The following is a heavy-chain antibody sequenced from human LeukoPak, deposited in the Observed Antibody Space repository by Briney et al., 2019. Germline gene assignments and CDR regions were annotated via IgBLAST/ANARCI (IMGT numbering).Heavy chain of an antibody. D-gene: IGHD3-9*01. Sequence: SGTLSLTCAVYGGSFSGYYWSWIRQPPGKGLEWIGEINHSGSTNYNPSLKSRVTISVDTSKNQFSLKLSSVTAADTAVYYCARGPSSRYYDILTGYYSVYYFDYWGQGTLVTVSS. J-gene: IGHJ4*02. CDR1: GGSFSGYY. CDR3: ARGPSSRYYDILTGYYSVYYFDY. CDR2: INHSGST. V-gene: IGHV4-34*01.